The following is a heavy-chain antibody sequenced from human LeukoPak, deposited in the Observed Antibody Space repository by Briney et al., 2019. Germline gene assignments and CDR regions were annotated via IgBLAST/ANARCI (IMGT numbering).Heavy chain of an antibody. CDR2: IYHSGST. V-gene: IGHV4-38-2*02. CDR1: GYSISSGYY. CDR3: ARGERRSGDY. Sequence: NPSETLSFTCTVSGYSISSGYYWGWIRQPPGKGLEWIGSIYHSGSTYYNPSLKSRVTISVDTSKNQFSLKLSSVTAADTAVYYCARGERRSGDYWGQGTLVTVSS. J-gene: IGHJ4*02. D-gene: IGHD1-1*01.